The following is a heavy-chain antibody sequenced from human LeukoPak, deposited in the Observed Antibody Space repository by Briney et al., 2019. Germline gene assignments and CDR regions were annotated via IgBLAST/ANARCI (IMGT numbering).Heavy chain of an antibody. Sequence: GGSLRLSCAVSGFTFSSYSMNWVRQAPGKGLEWVSSISSSSTYIYYADSVKGRSTISRDNAKNSLYLQMNSLRAEDTAVYFCARDKTLGARPDYYYGMDVWGQGTTVTVSS. CDR2: ISSSSTYI. D-gene: IGHD6-6*01. J-gene: IGHJ6*02. CDR1: GFTFSSYS. V-gene: IGHV3-21*01. CDR3: ARDKTLGARPDYYYGMDV.